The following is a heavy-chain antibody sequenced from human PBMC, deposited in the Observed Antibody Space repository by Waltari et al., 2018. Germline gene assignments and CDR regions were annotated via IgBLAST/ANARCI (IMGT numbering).Heavy chain of an antibody. CDR2: SKSETT. J-gene: IGHJ6*02. Sequence: EVQLVESGGGLVKPGESLRLSCATSGFTFTDAWLMWVRQAPGKGPEWVGRSKSETTDYAPPVRGRFTISRDDSQNTFFLQMNSLKIEDTAVYYCLRVPTYHTDVWGQGTAVTVSS. D-gene: IGHD1-1*01. CDR3: LRVPTYHTDV. CDR1: GFTFTDAW. V-gene: IGHV3-15*01.